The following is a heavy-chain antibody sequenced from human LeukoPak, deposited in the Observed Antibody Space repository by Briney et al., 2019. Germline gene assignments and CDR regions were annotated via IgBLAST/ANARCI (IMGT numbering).Heavy chain of an antibody. V-gene: IGHV3-23*01. CDR2: ISGSGGST. CDR1: GFTFSSYA. Sequence: PGGSLRLSCAASGFTFSSYAMSWARQAPGKGLEWVSAISGSGGSTYYADSVKGRFTISRDNSKNTLYLQMNSLRAEDTAVYYCAKGRRAMITFGGVIAYWGQGTLVTVSS. J-gene: IGHJ4*02. CDR3: AKGRRAMITFGGVIAY. D-gene: IGHD3-16*02.